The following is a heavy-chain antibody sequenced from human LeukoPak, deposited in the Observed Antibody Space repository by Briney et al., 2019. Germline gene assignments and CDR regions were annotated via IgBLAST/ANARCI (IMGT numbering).Heavy chain of an antibody. V-gene: IGHV4-34*01. CDR2: INHTGTT. Sequence: PSETLSLTCAVYGGSFTTYYWNWIRQSPGKGLEWIGEINHTGTTNYNPSLKSRVTISVDTSKNQFSLKLSSVTAADTAVYYCARDFGWGAAAYKHWGQGTLVTVSS. CDR1: GGSFTTYY. J-gene: IGHJ1*01. CDR3: ARDFGWGAAAYKH. D-gene: IGHD6-13*01.